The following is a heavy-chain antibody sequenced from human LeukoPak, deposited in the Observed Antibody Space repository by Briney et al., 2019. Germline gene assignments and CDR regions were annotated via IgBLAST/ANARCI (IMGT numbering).Heavy chain of an antibody. CDR3: ARDLSRDGCNR. J-gene: IGHJ5*02. CDR1: GYSISSGYY. CDR2: IYHSGST. V-gene: IGHV4-38-2*02. Sequence: PSETLSLTYTVSGYSISSGYYWGWIRQPPGKGLEWIGSIYHSGSTYYNPSLKSRVTISLDTSKNQFSLKLSSVTAADTAMYYCARDLSRDGCNRWGQGTLVTVSS. D-gene: IGHD5-24*01.